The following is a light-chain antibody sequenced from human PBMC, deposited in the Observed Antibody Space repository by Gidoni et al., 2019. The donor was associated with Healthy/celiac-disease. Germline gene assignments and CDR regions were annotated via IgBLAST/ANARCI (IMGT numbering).Light chain of an antibody. V-gene: IGLV2-23*02. CDR3: CSYAGSSTLV. Sequence: QSALTQPASVSGSPGPSITISCTGTSSDVGSYNIVSWYQQHPGKAPKLMIYEVSKRPSGVSNRFSGSKSGNTASLTISGLQAEDEADYYCCSYAGSSTLVFGGGTKLTVL. CDR1: SSDVGSYNI. J-gene: IGLJ2*01. CDR2: EVS.